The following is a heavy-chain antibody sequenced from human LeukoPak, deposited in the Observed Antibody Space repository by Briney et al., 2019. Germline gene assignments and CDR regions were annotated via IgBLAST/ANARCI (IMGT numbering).Heavy chain of an antibody. D-gene: IGHD1-26*01. Sequence: SETLSLTCAVYGGSFSGYYWSWIRQPPGQGLEWIGEINHSGSTNYNPSLKSRVTISVDTSKNQFSLKLSSVTAADTAVYYCAREGRGSWFDPWGQGTLVTVSS. CDR2: INHSGST. J-gene: IGHJ5*02. CDR3: AREGRGSWFDP. CDR1: GGSFSGYY. V-gene: IGHV4-34*01.